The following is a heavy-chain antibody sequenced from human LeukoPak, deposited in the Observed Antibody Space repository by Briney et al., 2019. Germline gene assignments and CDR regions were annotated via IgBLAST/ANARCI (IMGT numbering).Heavy chain of an antibody. CDR2: IYHNGGT. CDR1: GGSISSYY. J-gene: IGHJ4*02. CDR3: ASTSAMVYFDY. D-gene: IGHD5-18*01. V-gene: IGHV4-59*12. Sequence: SETLSLTCTVSGGSISSYYWSWIRQPPGKGLEWIGYIYHNGGTNYNPSLQSRLTISVDTSKNQFSLKLSSVTAADTAVYYCASTSAMVYFDYWGQGTLVTVSS.